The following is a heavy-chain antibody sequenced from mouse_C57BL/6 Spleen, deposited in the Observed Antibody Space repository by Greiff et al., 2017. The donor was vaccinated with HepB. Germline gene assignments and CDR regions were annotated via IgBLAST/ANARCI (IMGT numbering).Heavy chain of an antibody. Sequence: QVQLQQPGAELVRPGYSVKLSCKASGYTFTSYWMHWVKQRPIQGLEWIGNIYPSDSETYYNQKFKDKATLTVDKSSSTAYMQLSSLTSEDSAVYYYARGGQLRLPFAYWGQGTLVTVSA. V-gene: IGHV1-52*01. CDR2: IYPSDSET. D-gene: IGHD3-2*02. CDR1: GYTFTSYW. J-gene: IGHJ3*01. CDR3: ARGGQLRLPFAY.